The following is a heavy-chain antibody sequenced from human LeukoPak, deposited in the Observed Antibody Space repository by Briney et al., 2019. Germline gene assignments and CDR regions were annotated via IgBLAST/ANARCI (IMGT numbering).Heavy chain of an antibody. Sequence: SETLSLTCTVSGGSDSEYYWRWIRQSPGKGLEGVGYMYHTGSTSYSPSLERRVTISADTYQKQFVLKLRSITAADTAVYYCASPKLGNDYWGQGTLVTVSS. D-gene: IGHD7-27*01. CDR1: GGSDSEYY. J-gene: IGHJ4*02. CDR2: MYHTGST. V-gene: IGHV4-59*02. CDR3: ASPKLGNDY.